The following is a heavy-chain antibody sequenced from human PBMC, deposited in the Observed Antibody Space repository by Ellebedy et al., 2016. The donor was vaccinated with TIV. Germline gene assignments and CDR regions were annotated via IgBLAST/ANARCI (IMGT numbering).Heavy chain of an antibody. Sequence: PGGSLRLSCAASGFTFSTYGMHWVRQAPGKGLVWVSRVNGGGSNTNYADSVKGRFTISRDNAKNTLYLQMNSLRAEDTAVYYCAREYCSGGSCYYYFDHWGQGILVTVSS. CDR1: GFTFSTYG. J-gene: IGHJ4*02. CDR3: AREYCSGGSCYYYFDH. D-gene: IGHD2-15*01. CDR2: VNGGGSNT. V-gene: IGHV3-74*01.